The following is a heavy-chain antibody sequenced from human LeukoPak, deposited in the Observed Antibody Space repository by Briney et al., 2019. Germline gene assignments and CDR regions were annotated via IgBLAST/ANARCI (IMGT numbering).Heavy chain of an antibody. J-gene: IGHJ3*01. CDR1: GGSISSGGYS. V-gene: IGHV4-30-2*05. Sequence: SQTLSLTCAVSGGSISSGGYSWSWIRQPPGKGLEWIGYIYHSGSTYYNPSLKSRDTISVDTSKNHFSLKLSSVTAADTAVFYCARGPYDSSGYPMWTFDVWGQGTMVTVSS. D-gene: IGHD3-22*01. CDR3: ARGPYDSSGYPMWTFDV. CDR2: IYHSGST.